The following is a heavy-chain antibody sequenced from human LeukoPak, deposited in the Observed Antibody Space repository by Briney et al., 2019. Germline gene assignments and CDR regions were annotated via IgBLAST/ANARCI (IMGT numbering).Heavy chain of an antibody. CDR2: INPSGGST. D-gene: IGHD5-18*01. CDR1: GYTFTSYY. J-gene: IGHJ4*02. CDR3: ARDNPVDTAMAHGYYFDY. Sequence: ASVKVSCKASGYTFTSYYMHWVRQAPAQALEWMGIINPSGGSTSYAQKFQGRVTMTRHTSTSTVYMELSSLRSEDTAVYYCARDNPVDTAMAHGYYFDYWGQRTLVTVSS. V-gene: IGHV1-46*01.